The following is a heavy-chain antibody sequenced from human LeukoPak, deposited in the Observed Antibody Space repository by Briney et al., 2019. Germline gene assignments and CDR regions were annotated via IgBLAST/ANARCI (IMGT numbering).Heavy chain of an antibody. CDR2: ISSSSRYI. V-gene: IGHV3-21*01. CDR1: GFTFSSYS. J-gene: IGHJ4*02. CDR3: ARDDYCSSTSCYAPTFDY. Sequence: PGGSLRLSCAASGFTFSSYSMNWVRQAPGKGLEWVSSISSSSRYIYYADSVKGRFTISRDNAKNSLYLQMNSLRAEDTAVYYCARDDYCSSTSCYAPTFDYWGQGTLVTVSS. D-gene: IGHD2-2*01.